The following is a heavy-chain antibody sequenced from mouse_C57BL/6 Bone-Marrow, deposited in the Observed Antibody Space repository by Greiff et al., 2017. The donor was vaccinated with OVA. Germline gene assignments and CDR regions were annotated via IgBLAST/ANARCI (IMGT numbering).Heavy chain of an antibody. V-gene: IGHV1-82*01. CDR1: GYAFSSSW. J-gene: IGHJ2*01. Sequence: QVQLQQSGPELVKPGASVKISCKASGYAFSSSWMNWVKQRPGKGLEWIGRIYPGDGDTNYNGKFKGKATLTADKSSSTAYMQLSSLASEDSAVYFCASARHRRPYYFDYWGQGTTLTVAS. CDR2: IYPGDGDT. CDR3: ASARHRRPYYFDY. D-gene: IGHD3-2*02.